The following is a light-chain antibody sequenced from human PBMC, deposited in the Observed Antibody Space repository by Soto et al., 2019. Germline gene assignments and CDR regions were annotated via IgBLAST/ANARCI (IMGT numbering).Light chain of an antibody. J-gene: IGKJ4*01. Sequence: EIVMTQSPATLSVSPGERATLSCRASQSVSSNLAWYQQKPGQAPRLLIYGVSTRATGIPVRFSGSGSGTEFTLTISSLQSEDFAVYYCQQYNTWPLTFGGGTEVEI. CDR3: QQYNTWPLT. CDR1: QSVSSN. CDR2: GVS. V-gene: IGKV3-15*01.